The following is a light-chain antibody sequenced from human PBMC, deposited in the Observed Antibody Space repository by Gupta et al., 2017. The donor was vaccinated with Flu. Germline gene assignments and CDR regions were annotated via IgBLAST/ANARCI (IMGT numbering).Light chain of an antibody. Sequence: DIQMTQSPSTLSASVGDRVTITCRASQSISSWLAWYQQKPGKAPNLLIYSASTLESGVPSRFSGSGSGTQFTLTISRLQPDDFGTYYCQQYDSFSSAWTFGQGTKVEIK. CDR3: QQYDSFSSAWT. CDR1: QSISSW. CDR2: SAS. J-gene: IGKJ1*01. V-gene: IGKV1-5*03.